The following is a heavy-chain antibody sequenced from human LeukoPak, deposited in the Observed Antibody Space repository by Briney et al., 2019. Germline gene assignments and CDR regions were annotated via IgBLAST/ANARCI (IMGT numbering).Heavy chain of an antibody. CDR2: ISAYNGDT. V-gene: IGHV1-18*01. CDR1: GYTFTSHG. D-gene: IGHD2-15*01. Sequence: ASVTVSCKASGYTFTSHGLSWVRQAPGQGLEWMGRISAYNGDTKYAQKMQGRVTMTTDTTTSTAYMELRSLRSDDTAVYYCARDRGSYCSGGSCYAPHIDYWGQGTLVTVSS. CDR3: ARDRGSYCSGGSCYAPHIDY. J-gene: IGHJ4*02.